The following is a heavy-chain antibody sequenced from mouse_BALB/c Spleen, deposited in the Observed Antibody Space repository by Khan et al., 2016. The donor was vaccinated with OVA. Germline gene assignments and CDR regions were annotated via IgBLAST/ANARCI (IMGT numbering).Heavy chain of an antibody. CDR3: ARGGYGGFAY. J-gene: IGHJ3*01. D-gene: IGHD2-14*01. CDR2: MFPGDGST. Sequence: QVQLKESGAELVKPGASVKLSCKASGYTFTSYDINWVRQRPEQGLEWIGWMFPGDGSTKYNETFKGKATLTTDKSSRTAYMQLSRLTSEDSGAYFCARGGYGGFAYWGQGTLVTVSA. V-gene: IGHV1-85*01. CDR1: GYTFTSYD.